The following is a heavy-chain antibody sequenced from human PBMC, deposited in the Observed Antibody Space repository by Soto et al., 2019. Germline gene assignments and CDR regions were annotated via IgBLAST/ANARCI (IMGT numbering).Heavy chain of an antibody. CDR2: IYYSGST. D-gene: IGHD2-15*01. Sequence: SETLSLTCTVSGGSISSYYWSWIRQPPGKGLEWIGYIYYSGSTNYNPSLKSRVTISVDTSKNQFSLKLSSVTAADTAVYYCARRGLTVVAATPYYYYGMDVWGQGTTVTVSS. J-gene: IGHJ6*02. CDR1: GGSISSYY. V-gene: IGHV4-59*01. CDR3: ARRGLTVVAATPYYYYGMDV.